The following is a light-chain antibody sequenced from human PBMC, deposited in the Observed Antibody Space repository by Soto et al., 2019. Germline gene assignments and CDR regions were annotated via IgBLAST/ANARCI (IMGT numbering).Light chain of an antibody. V-gene: IGLV2-14*01. Sequence: QSVLTQPASVSGSPGQSITISCTGTSGDVGGFNYVSWYQHHPGKAPKLMIYEVSNRPSGVSNRFSGSKSGNTASLTISGLQADDEADYYCSSYTTSSTYVFGTGTKVTVL. CDR3: SSYTTSSTYV. CDR2: EVS. J-gene: IGLJ1*01. CDR1: SGDVGGFNY.